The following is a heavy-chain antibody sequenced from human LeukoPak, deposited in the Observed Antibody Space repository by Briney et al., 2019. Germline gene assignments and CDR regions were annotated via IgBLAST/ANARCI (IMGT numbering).Heavy chain of an antibody. CDR2: ISSSGSTI. V-gene: IGHV3-48*03. J-gene: IGHJ4*02. D-gene: IGHD2-15*01. CDR1: GFTFSSYE. Sequence: GGSLRLSCAASGFTFSSYEMNWVRQAPGKGLEWVSYISSSGSTIYYADSVKGRFTISRDNAKNSLYLQMNSLRAEDTAVYYCARDLIPGSLPWNIVVVVAATPPDYWGQGTLVTVSS. CDR3: ARDLIPGSLPWNIVVVVAATPPDY.